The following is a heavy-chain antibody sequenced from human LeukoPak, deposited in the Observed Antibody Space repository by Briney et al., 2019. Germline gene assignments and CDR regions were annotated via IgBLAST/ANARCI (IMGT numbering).Heavy chain of an antibody. CDR3: ARDDVASVFDY. CDR1: GFTFTSNY. V-gene: IGHV3-66*02. Sequence: GGSLRLSCAASGFTFTSNYMTWVRQAPGKGLEWVSVIYSGGSTYYADSVKGRFTISRDNSKNTLYLQMNSLRAEDTAIYYCARDDVASVFDYWGQGTLVTVSS. D-gene: IGHD3-16*01. CDR2: IYSGGST. J-gene: IGHJ4*02.